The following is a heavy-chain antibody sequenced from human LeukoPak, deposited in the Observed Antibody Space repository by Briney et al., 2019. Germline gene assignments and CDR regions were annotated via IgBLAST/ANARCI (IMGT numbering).Heavy chain of an antibody. V-gene: IGHV1-8*01. CDR2: MNPYSGDT. CDR1: GYTFINHD. J-gene: IGHJ3*01. D-gene: IGHD5-24*01. CDR3: ARVRDGYNDAYDF. Sequence: ASVKVSCKASGYTFINHDINWVRQATGQGLEWMGWMNPYSGDTGYAQKFQGRVTMTSDTSTSTVYMELSSLKSEDTAVYYCARVRDGYNDAYDFWGQGTMVTVTS.